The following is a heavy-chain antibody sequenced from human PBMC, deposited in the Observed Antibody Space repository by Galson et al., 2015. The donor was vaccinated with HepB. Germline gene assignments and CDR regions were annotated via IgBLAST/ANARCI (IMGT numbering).Heavy chain of an antibody. Sequence: SVKVSCKASGGTFSSYAISWVRQAPGQGLEWMGGIIPIFGTANYAQKFQGRVTITADESTSTAYMELSSLRSEDTAVYYCARDMVLRGIVVVPAGRPTEYYYYGMDVWGQGTTVTVSS. CDR2: IIPIFGTA. J-gene: IGHJ6*02. CDR1: GGTFSSYA. V-gene: IGHV1-69*13. D-gene: IGHD2-2*01. CDR3: ARDMVLRGIVVVPAGRPTEYYYYGMDV.